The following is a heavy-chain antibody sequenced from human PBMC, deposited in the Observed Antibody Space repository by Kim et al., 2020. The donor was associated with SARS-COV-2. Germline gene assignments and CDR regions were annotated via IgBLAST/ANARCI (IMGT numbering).Heavy chain of an antibody. Sequence: SVKVSCKASGFTFTSSAVQWVRQARGQRLEWIGWIVVGSGNTNYAQKFQERVTITRDMSTSTAYMELSSLRSEDTAVYYCAAVVSTTSSWYCHWGQGTLVTVSS. CDR1: GFTFTSSA. J-gene: IGHJ4*02. CDR2: IVVGSGNT. CDR3: AAVVSTTSSWYCH. V-gene: IGHV1-58*01. D-gene: IGHD6-13*01.